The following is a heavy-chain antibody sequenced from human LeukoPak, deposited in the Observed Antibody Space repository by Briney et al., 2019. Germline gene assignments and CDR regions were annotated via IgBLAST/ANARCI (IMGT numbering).Heavy chain of an antibody. V-gene: IGHV5-51*01. CDR3: ARGDYGDFRIYYTLFDY. D-gene: IGHD4-17*01. CDR2: IYPGDSDT. Sequence: GESLKVSCKGSGYSFTSYWIGWVRQMPGKGLEWMGIIYPGDSDTRYSPSFQGQVTISADKSITTAYLQWSSLKSSDTAMYYCARGDYGDFRIYYTLFDYWGQGTLVTVSS. CDR1: GYSFTSYW. J-gene: IGHJ4*02.